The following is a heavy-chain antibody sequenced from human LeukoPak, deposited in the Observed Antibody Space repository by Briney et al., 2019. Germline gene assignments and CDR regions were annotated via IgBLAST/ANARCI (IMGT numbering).Heavy chain of an antibody. CDR1: GYTFTGYY. V-gene: IGHV1-2*02. CDR2: INPNSGGT. J-gene: IGHJ6*02. CDR3: ARDAGYYGLSYYYYGMDV. Sequence: GASVKVSSKASGYTFTGYYMHWVRQAPGQGLEWMGWINPNSGGTNYAQKFQGRVTMTRDTSISTAYMELSRLRSDDTAVYYCARDAGYYGLSYYYYGMDVWGQGTTVTVSS. D-gene: IGHD3-10*01.